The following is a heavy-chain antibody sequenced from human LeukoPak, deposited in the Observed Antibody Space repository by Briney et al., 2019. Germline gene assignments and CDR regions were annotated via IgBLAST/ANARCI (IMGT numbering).Heavy chain of an antibody. D-gene: IGHD2-15*01. CDR3: ARTSEGYCRGGSCWDYYYYMDV. V-gene: IGHV4-39*07. CDR1: GDSISTSNSY. J-gene: IGHJ6*03. CDR2: INHSGST. Sequence: PSETLSLTCTVSGDSISTSNSYWGWIRQPPGKGLEWIGEINHSGSTNYNPSLKSRVTISVDTSKNQFSLKLSSVTAADTAVYYCARTSEGYCRGGSCWDYYYYMDVWGKGTTVTVSS.